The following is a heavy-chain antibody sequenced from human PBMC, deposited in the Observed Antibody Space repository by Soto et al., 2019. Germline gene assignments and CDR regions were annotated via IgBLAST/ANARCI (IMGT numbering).Heavy chain of an antibody. CDR2: IYHSGST. CDR1: GGSISSSNW. V-gene: IGHV4-4*02. CDR3: ARGPRWLESYYYYGMDV. J-gene: IGHJ6*02. Sequence: PSETLSLTCAVSGGSISSSNWWSWVRQPPGKGLEWIGEIYHSGSTNYNPSLKSRVTISVDKSKNQFSLKLSSVTAADTAVYYCARGPRWLESYYYYGMDVWGQGTTVTVSS. D-gene: IGHD6-19*01.